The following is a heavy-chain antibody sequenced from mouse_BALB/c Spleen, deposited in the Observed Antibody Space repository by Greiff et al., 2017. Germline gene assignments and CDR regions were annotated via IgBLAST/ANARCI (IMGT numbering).Heavy chain of an antibody. Sequence: EVQVVESGGGLVKPGGSLKLSCAASGFTFSSYAMSWVRQSPEKRLEWVAEISSGGSYTYYPDTVTGRFTISRDNAKNTLYLEMSSLRSEDTAMYYCARDRGYYGSRSAWFAYWGQGTLVTVSA. CDR1: GFTFSSYA. CDR2: ISSGGSYT. D-gene: IGHD1-1*01. CDR3: ARDRGYYGSRSAWFAY. V-gene: IGHV5-9-4*01. J-gene: IGHJ3*01.